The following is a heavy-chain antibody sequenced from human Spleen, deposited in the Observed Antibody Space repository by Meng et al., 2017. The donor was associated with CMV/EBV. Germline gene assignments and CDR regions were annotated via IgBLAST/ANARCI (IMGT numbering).Heavy chain of an antibody. CDR2: IDYSGST. V-gene: IGHV4-31*03. D-gene: IGHD2-21*01. CDR1: GGSPSSGGYY. J-gene: IGHJ3*02. Sequence: TVSRTCTVSGGSPSSGGYYWTWIRQYPGKGLEWTGYIDYSGSTYYNPSLKSRLTISGDASKNQCPLKLSSVTAADTAAYYCARFHTYCGGDCRAFDIWGQGTMVTVSS. CDR3: ARFHTYCGGDCRAFDI.